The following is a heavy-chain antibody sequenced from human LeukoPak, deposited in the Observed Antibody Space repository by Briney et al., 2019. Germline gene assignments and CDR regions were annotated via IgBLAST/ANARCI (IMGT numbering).Heavy chain of an antibody. J-gene: IGHJ5*02. CDR1: GGTFSSYA. D-gene: IGHD2-2*01. V-gene: IGHV1-69*01. Sequence: SVEVSCKASGGTFSSYAISWVRQAPGQGLEWMGGIIPIFGTANYAQKFQGRVTITADESTSTAYMELSSLRSEDTAVYYCARASRVVPAAMHGWFDPWGQGTLVTVSS. CDR3: ARASRVVPAAMHGWFDP. CDR2: IIPIFGTA.